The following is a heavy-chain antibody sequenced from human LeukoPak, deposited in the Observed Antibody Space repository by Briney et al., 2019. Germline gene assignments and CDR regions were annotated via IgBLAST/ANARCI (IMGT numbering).Heavy chain of an antibody. CDR1: GGSISSYY. Sequence: SETLSLTCTVSGGSISSYYWSWIRQPPGKGLEWIGYIYYSGSTNYNPSLKSRVTISVDTSKNQFSLKLSSVTAADTAVYYCARDLTGGSHQTAFDIWGQGTMVTVSS. CDR3: ARDLTGGSHQTAFDI. CDR2: IYYSGST. V-gene: IGHV4-59*01. D-gene: IGHD1-26*01. J-gene: IGHJ3*02.